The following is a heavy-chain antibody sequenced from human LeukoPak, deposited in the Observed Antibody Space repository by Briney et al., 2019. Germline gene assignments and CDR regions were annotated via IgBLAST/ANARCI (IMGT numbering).Heavy chain of an antibody. D-gene: IGHD6-19*01. J-gene: IGHJ6*03. CDR1: GGSISNCY. Sequence: SETLSLTCTVSGGSISNCYWSWIRQPPGKGLEWIGYINLGRSTNYNPSLKSRVTISVDTSKNQFSLKLSSVTAADTAVYYCARLIPGIAVAGTTYYHYLDVWGKGTTVTVSS. V-gene: IGHV4-59*08. CDR3: ARLIPGIAVAGTTYYHYLDV. CDR2: INLGRST.